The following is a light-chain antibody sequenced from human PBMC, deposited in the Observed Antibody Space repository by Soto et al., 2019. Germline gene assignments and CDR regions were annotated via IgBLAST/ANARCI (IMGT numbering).Light chain of an antibody. Sequence: QSALTQPASVSGSPGQSITISCTGTSSDVGGYKYVSWYQQHPGKAPKLMISEVSNRPSGISHRFSGSKSGYTASLTISGLQAEDEGDYYCSSYTSSSTLVFGGGTKLTVL. CDR2: EVS. CDR1: SSDVGGYKY. CDR3: SSYTSSSTLV. V-gene: IGLV2-14*01. J-gene: IGLJ2*01.